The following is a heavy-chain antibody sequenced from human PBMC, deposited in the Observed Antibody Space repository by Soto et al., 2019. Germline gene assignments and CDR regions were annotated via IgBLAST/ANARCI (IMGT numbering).Heavy chain of an antibody. J-gene: IGHJ4*02. D-gene: IGHD2-15*01. V-gene: IGHV4-31*02. Sequence: PSETLSLTWTVSGGSISSGGYYWSWIRQHPGKGLEWIGYIYYSGSTYYNPSLKSRVTISVDTSKNQFSLKLSSVTAADTAVYYCARADLEVVVVAATLSGFDYWGQGTLVTV. CDR1: GGSISSGGYY. CDR3: ARADLEVVVVAATLSGFDY. CDR2: IYYSGST.